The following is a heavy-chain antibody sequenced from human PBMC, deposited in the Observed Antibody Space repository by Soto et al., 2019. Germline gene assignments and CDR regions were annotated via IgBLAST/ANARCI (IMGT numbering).Heavy chain of an antibody. Sequence: PSETLSLTCTVSGGSISSGGYYWSWIRQHPGKGLEWIGYIYYSGSTYYNPSLKSRVTISVDTSKNQFSLKLSSVTAADTAVYNCAKVFDLPNNGSAPWGQGTLVTVSS. CDR2: IYYSGST. CDR1: GGSISSGGYY. J-gene: IGHJ5*02. V-gene: IGHV4-31*03. CDR3: AKVFDLPNNGSAP. D-gene: IGHD3-3*01.